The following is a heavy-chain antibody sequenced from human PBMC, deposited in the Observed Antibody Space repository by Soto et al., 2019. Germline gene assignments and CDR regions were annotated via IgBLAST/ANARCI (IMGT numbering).Heavy chain of an antibody. CDR3: ARDGVPEYYDFWSGYPNPTLGMDV. CDR1: EGSISIGGYD. D-gene: IGHD3-3*01. CDR2: IYYSGIT. V-gene: IGHV4-31*03. J-gene: IGHJ6*02. Sequence: SETLSLTCTFSEGSISIGGYDWSWIRQHPGKGLQRLRHIYYSGITYYNPSLKSRVTISVDTSKNQFSLKLSSVTAADKAVYYCARDGVPEYYDFWSGYPNPTLGMDVWGQGTAVTVSS.